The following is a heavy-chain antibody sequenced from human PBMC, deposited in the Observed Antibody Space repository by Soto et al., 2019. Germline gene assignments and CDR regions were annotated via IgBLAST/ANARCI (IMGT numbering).Heavy chain of an antibody. CDR3: AHRRVGNGLDS. Sequence: QITLKESGPTLVKPTQTLTLTCTFSGFSLSTSGVGVGWIRQPPGKALEWLAVTHWNDDNHYSPSLRSRLTXTXATSKNQVVLTMTNMDPVDTATYYCAHRRVGNGLDSWGQGTLVTGSS. V-gene: IGHV2-5*01. D-gene: IGHD2-8*01. J-gene: IGHJ4*02. CDR1: GFSLSTSGVG. CDR2: THWNDDN.